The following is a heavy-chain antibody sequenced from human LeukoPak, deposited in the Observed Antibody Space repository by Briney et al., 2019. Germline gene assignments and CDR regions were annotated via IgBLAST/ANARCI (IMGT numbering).Heavy chain of an antibody. J-gene: IGHJ3*02. CDR3: ATTFYDFWSGSAFDI. CDR2: FDPEDGET. CDR1: GYTFTSYY. Sequence: ASVKVSCKASGYTFTSYYMHWVRQAPGKGLEWMGGFDPEDGETIYAQKFQGRVTMTEDTSTDTAYMELSSLRSEDTAVYYCATTFYDFWSGSAFDIWGQGTMVTVSS. D-gene: IGHD3-3*01. V-gene: IGHV1-24*01.